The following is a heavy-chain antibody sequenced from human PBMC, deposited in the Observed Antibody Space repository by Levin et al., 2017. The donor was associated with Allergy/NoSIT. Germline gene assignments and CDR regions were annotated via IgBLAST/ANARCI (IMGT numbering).Heavy chain of an antibody. CDR3: AREDGSTFDF. Sequence: SETLSLTCTVSGGSISGGGYHWTWIRQHPEKGLEWIWYIYYSGSTFYNPSLKSRLMISVDTSKNQFSLNVSSVTAADTAVYYCAREDGSTFDFWGQGALVTVAS. D-gene: IGHD2-2*03. V-gene: IGHV4-31*03. CDR1: GGSISGGGYH. CDR2: IYYSGST. J-gene: IGHJ4*02.